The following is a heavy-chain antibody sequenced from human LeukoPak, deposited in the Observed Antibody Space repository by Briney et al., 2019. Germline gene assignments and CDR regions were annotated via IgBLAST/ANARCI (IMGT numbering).Heavy chain of an antibody. CDR2: IIPILGIA. CDR1: GYTFTSYA. Sequence: SVKVSCKASGYTFTSYAISWVRQAPGQGLEWMGRIIPILGIANYAQKFQGRVTITADKSTSTAYMELSSLRSEDTAVYYCARGPVPAAMRGGWFDPWGQGTLVTVSS. CDR3: ARGPVPAAMRGGWFDP. V-gene: IGHV1-69*04. J-gene: IGHJ5*02. D-gene: IGHD2-2*01.